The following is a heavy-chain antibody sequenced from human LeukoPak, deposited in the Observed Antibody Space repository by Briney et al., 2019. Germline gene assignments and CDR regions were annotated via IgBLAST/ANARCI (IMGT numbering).Heavy chain of an antibody. J-gene: IGHJ5*02. CDR2: INPNSGGT. CDR1: GYTFTGYY. CDR3: ARGRYGGNLKNWFDP. D-gene: IGHD4-23*01. V-gene: IGHV1-2*02. Sequence: ASVKVSCKASGYTFTGYYMHWVRQAPGQGLEWMGWINPNSGGTNYAQKFQGRVTMTRDTSISTAYMELSRLRSDDTAVYYCARGRYGGNLKNWFDPWGQGTLVTVSS.